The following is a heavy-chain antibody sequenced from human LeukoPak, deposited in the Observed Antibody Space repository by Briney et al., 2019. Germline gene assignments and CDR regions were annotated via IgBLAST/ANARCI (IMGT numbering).Heavy chain of an antibody. J-gene: IGHJ5*02. CDR2: ISNSGSTI. D-gene: IGHD3-10*01. CDR1: GFSFSSYS. V-gene: IGHV3-48*04. Sequence: GGSLRLSCAASGFSFSSYSMDWVRQAPGKGLEWISYISNSGSTIYYADSVTGRFTISRDNAKNSLYLQMNSLRVEDTAVYYCARGIRGKLVINWFDPWGQGTLVTVSS. CDR3: ARGIRGKLVINWFDP.